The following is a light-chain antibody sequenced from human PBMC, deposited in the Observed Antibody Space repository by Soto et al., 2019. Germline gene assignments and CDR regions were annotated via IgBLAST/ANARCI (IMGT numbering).Light chain of an antibody. V-gene: IGLV2-23*02. Sequence: QSVLTQPASVSGSPGQSITISCTGTSSDVGGYNYVSWYQQQSGKAPKLMIYEVNKRPSGVSNRFSGSKSGNTASLTISGLQADDEANYYCCAYAGSSNVVFGGGTKVTVL. CDR3: CAYAGSSNVV. CDR1: SSDVGGYNY. CDR2: EVN. J-gene: IGLJ2*01.